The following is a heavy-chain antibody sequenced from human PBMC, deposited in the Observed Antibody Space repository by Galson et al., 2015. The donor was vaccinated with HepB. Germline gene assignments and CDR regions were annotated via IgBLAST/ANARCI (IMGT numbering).Heavy chain of an antibody. CDR2: ISSSSSYT. J-gene: IGHJ4*02. Sequence: SLRLSCAASGFTFSDYYMSWIRQAPGKGLEWVSYISSSSSYTNYADSVKGRFTISRDNAKNSLYLQMNSLRAEDTAVYYCARAPCSGGSCYEGRCDYWGQGTLVTVSS. CDR1: GFTFSDYY. CDR3: ARAPCSGGSCYEGRCDY. D-gene: IGHD2-15*01. V-gene: IGHV3-11*06.